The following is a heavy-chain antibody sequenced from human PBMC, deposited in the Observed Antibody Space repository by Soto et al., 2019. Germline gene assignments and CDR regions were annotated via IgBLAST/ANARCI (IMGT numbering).Heavy chain of an antibody. V-gene: IGHV3-74*01. CDR3: AGRVCTSGVCFFY. D-gene: IGHD2-8*01. Sequence: GGSLRLSCAASGFTFSSYWMHWVRQAPGKGLVWVSRINSDGSSTSYADSVKGRFTISRDNAKNTLYLHMNSLRAEDTAVYYCAGRVCTSGVCFFYGGRGTMVTVS. CDR1: GFTFSSYW. CDR2: INSDGSST. J-gene: IGHJ1*01.